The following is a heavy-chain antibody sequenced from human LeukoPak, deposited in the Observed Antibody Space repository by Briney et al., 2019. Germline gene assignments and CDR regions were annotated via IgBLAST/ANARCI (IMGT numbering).Heavy chain of an antibody. CDR3: ARRALGYCSSTSCYAGEMYFDY. D-gene: IGHD2-2*01. J-gene: IGHJ4*02. CDR1: GYSFTSYW. V-gene: IGHV5-51*01. CDR2: IYPGDSDT. Sequence: GESLKISCKGSGYSFTSYWIAWVRQMPGKGLEWMGIIYPGDSDTRYSPSFQGQVTISADKSISTAYLQWSSLKASDTAMYYCARRALGYCSSTSCYAGEMYFDYWGQGTLVTVSS.